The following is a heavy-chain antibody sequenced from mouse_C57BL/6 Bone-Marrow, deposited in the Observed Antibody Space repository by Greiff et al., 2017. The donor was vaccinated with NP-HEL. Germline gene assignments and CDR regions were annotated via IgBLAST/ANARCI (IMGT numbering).Heavy chain of an antibody. CDR1: GFTFSDYG. D-gene: IGHD1-1*01. J-gene: IGHJ2*01. Sequence: EVMLVESGGGLVKPGGSLKLSCAASGFTFSDYGMHWVRQAPEKGLEWVAYISSGSSTIYYADTLKGRFTISRDNAKNTVYLQMTSLTSEDTAMYYCARETTVVANDYWGQGTTLTVSS. CDR2: ISSGSSTI. V-gene: IGHV5-17*01. CDR3: ARETTVVANDY.